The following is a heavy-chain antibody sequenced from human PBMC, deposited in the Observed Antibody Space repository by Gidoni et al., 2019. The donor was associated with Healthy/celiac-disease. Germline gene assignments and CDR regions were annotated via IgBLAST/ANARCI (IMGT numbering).Heavy chain of an antibody. CDR3: ARLTTGVLGSRRGPLKIAAAGMGDYFDY. CDR1: GGSISRSSYY. Sequence: QLQLQESGPGLVKPSETLSLTCTVSGGSISRSSYYWGWIRQPPGKGLEGIGSIDYSGSTYYNPSLKSRVTISVDTSKNQFSLKLSSVTAADTAVYYCARLTTGVLGSRRGPLKIAAAGMGDYFDYWGQGTLVTVSS. CDR2: IDYSGST. D-gene: IGHD6-13*01. V-gene: IGHV4-39*01. J-gene: IGHJ4*02.